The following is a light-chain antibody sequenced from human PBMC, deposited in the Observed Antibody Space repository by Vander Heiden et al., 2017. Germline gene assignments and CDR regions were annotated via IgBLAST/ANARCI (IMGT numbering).Light chain of an antibody. CDR3: AAWDDSLNGHVV. CDR1: NSNIGSNA. CDR2: AIN. V-gene: IGLV1-44*01. J-gene: IGLJ2*01. Sequence: QSVLPQPPSASGTPGPRVTISCSGSNSNIGSNAVNWYQQVPGTAPKLLIFAINQRPSGVPDRFSGSKSGTSASLAISGLQSEDEADYYCAAWDDSLNGHVVFGGGTKLTVL.